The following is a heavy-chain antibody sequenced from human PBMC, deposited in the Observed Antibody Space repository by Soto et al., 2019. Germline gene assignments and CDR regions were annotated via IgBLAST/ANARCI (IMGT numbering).Heavy chain of an antibody. Sequence: QVQLVQSGAEVKKPGASVKVSCKASGYIFTSYYIHWVRQAPGQGLEWMGWINPFDGSRMFAQSFQGRVTMTMDTSTSTVYMEVSSLRSEDTAVYYCSRVDPGETSPFDHWGQVTLVTVSS. J-gene: IGHJ4*02. V-gene: IGHV1-46*03. CDR3: SRVDPGETSPFDH. D-gene: IGHD3-10*01. CDR2: INPFDGSR. CDR1: GYIFTSYY.